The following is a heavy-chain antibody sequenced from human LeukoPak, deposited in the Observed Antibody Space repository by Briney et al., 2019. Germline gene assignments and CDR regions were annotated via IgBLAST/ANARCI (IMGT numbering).Heavy chain of an antibody. CDR3: ARGQLLWFGERAGYFDY. J-gene: IGHJ4*02. CDR1: GFTFSSYN. CDR2: ISSTSNYI. V-gene: IGHV3-21*01. Sequence: GGSLRLSCAASGFTFSSYNMNWVRQAPGKGLQWVSSISSTSNYIFYADSVKGRFTISRDNANNLLYLQMNSLRAEDTAVYYCARGQLLWFGERAGYFDYWGQGTLVTVSS. D-gene: IGHD3-10*01.